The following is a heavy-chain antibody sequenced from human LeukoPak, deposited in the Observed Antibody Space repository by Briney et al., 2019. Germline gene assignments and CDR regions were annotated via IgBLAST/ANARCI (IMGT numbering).Heavy chain of an antibody. J-gene: IGHJ3*02. CDR3: ARTYYYDSSGYNLSGAAFDI. D-gene: IGHD3-22*01. V-gene: IGHV4-61*02. CDR1: GGSISSGSYY. Sequence: PSQTLSLTCTVSGGSISSGSYYWSWIRQPAGKGLEWIGRIYTSGSTNYNPSLKSRVTISVNTSKNQFSLKLSSVTAADTAVYYCARTYYYDSSGYNLSGAAFDIWGQGTMVTVSS. CDR2: IYTSGST.